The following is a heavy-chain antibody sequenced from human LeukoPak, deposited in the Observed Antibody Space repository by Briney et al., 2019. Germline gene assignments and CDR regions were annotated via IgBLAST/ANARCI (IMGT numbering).Heavy chain of an antibody. J-gene: IGHJ4*02. CDR3: ARDHSLSDYGGNSHDY. Sequence: PGGSLRLSCAASGFTLRNFAMTWVRQAPGKGLEWVSSISSSSSYIYYADSGKGRFTISRDNAKNSLYLQMNSLRAEDTAVYYCARDHSLSDYGGNSHDYWGQGTLVTVSS. CDR2: ISSSSSYI. D-gene: IGHD4-23*01. V-gene: IGHV3-21*01. CDR1: GFTLRNFA.